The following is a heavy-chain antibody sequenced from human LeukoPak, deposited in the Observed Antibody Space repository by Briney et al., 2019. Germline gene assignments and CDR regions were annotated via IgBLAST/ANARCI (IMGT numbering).Heavy chain of an antibody. CDR2: IYYNGST. D-gene: IGHD2-2*01. J-gene: IGHJ5*02. CDR1: GGSISSYY. CDR3: ARHVLVPAARGWFDP. V-gene: IGHV4-59*08. Sequence: SETLSLTCTVSGGSISSYYWSWIRQPPGKGLEWIGYIYYNGSTNYNPSLKSRVTISVDTSKNQFSLKLSSVTAADTAVYYCARHVLVPAARGWFDPWGQGTLVTVSS.